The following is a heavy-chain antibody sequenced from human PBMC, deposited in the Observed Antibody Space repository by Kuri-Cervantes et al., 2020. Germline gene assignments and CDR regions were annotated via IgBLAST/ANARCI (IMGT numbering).Heavy chain of an antibody. D-gene: IGHD3-10*01. J-gene: IGHJ6*02. V-gene: IGHV1-18*01. CDR3: ARNLGFGWFGELWNYYYGMDV. CDR2: ISAYNGNT. Sequence: ASVKVSCKASGYTFTSYGISWVRQAPGQGLEWMGWISAYNGNTNYAQKLQGRVTMTTDTSTSTAYMELRSLRSDDTAMYYCARNLGFGWFGELWNYYYGMDVWGQGTTVTVSS. CDR1: GYTFTSYG.